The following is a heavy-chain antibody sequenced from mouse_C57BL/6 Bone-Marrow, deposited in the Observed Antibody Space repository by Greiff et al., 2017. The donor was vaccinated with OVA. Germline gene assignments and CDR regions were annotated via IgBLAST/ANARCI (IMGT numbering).Heavy chain of an antibody. CDR2: SRNKANDYTT. CDR1: GFTFSDFY. J-gene: IGHJ4*01. Sequence: EVMLVESGGGLVQSGRSLRLSCATSGFTFSDFYMEWVRQAPGKGLEWIAASRNKANDYTTEYSASVKGRFIVSRDTSQSILYLQMNALRAEDTAIYYCARDAYDYDVWYDAMDYWGQGTSVTVSS. V-gene: IGHV7-1*01. CDR3: ARDAYDYDVWYDAMDY. D-gene: IGHD2-4*01.